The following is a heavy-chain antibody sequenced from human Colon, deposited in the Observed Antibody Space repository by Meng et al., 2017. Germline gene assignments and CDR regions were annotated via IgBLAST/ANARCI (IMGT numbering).Heavy chain of an antibody. J-gene: IGHJ4*02. Sequence: QVHLRQWGRGLLKPSGTLVLPCAVSVGSSSGHTWGSWFRQPPGKGLEWIGETYHSGTIHYNPSLKSRVNISVDKSKNPFSLKLSSVTPADTAVYYCARHYYDSSGSFGAFDYWGQGTLVTVSS. CDR2: TYHSGTI. V-gene: IGHV4-4*02. D-gene: IGHD3-22*01. CDR3: ARHYYDSSGSFGAFDY. CDR1: VGSSSGHTW.